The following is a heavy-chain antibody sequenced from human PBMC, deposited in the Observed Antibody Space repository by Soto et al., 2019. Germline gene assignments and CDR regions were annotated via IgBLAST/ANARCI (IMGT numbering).Heavy chain of an antibody. CDR1: GGSISSSSYY. CDR2: IYYSGST. J-gene: IGHJ4*02. Sequence: QLQLQESGPGLVKPSETLSLTCTVSGGSISSSSYYWGWIRQPPGKGLEWIGSIYYSGSTYYNPSLTSRVTISVDTSKNQFSLKLSSVTAADTAVYYCARRGLTVTFDYWGQGTLVTVSS. V-gene: IGHV4-39*01. CDR3: ARRGLTVTFDY. D-gene: IGHD4-17*01.